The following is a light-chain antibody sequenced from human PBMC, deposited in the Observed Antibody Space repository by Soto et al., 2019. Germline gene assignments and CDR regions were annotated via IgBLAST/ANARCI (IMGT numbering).Light chain of an antibody. Sequence: EIGLTQSPGTLSLSPGERATLSCRASQSFRNNYLAWYQQKPGQAPRLLIYSASSRATGIPDRFSGSVSGTDFTLTINSLEPEDFAVYYCQQFTGSPLTFGGGTKVEI. CDR2: SAS. V-gene: IGKV3-20*01. J-gene: IGKJ4*01. CDR1: QSFRNNY. CDR3: QQFTGSPLT.